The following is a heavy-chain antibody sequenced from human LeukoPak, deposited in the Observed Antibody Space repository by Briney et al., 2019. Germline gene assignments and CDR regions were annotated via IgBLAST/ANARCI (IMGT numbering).Heavy chain of an antibody. Sequence: ASVKVSCKASGYTFTSYDINWVRQATGQGLEWMGWISAYNGNTNYAQKLQGRVTMTTDTSTSTAYMELRSLGSDDTAVYYCAREDSSSWYEPFDYWGQGTLVTVSS. J-gene: IGHJ4*02. V-gene: IGHV1-18*01. CDR3: AREDSSSWYEPFDY. CDR2: ISAYNGNT. D-gene: IGHD6-13*01. CDR1: GYTFTSYD.